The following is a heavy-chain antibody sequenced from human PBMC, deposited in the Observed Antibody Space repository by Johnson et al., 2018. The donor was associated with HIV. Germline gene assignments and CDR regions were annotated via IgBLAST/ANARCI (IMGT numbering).Heavy chain of an antibody. CDR1: GFTFSSYP. Sequence: QVQLLEPVLGLVQPGRSLRLSCAASGFTFSSYPMHWVRQAPRKRLEWASVISYDGGNKYYADSVKGRLTISRDNSKNTLYLQMNSLRAEDTAVYYCARDPYGSGPYVAFDIWGQGTMVTVSS. D-gene: IGHD3-10*01. CDR2: ISYDGGNK. CDR3: ARDPYGSGPYVAFDI. J-gene: IGHJ3*02. V-gene: IGHV3-30*04.